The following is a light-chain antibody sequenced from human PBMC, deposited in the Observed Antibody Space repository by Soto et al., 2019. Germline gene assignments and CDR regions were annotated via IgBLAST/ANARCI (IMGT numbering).Light chain of an antibody. Sequence: EIVMTQSPATLSVSPGERASLSCMASQTVSSNLAWYQQKPGQAPRLLVYGASTRATGIPARYSGSGSGTEFTLTISTLQSEDFAVYYCQQSDNWPLTFGGGTQVEIK. CDR1: QTVSSN. V-gene: IGKV3-15*01. CDR3: QQSDNWPLT. J-gene: IGKJ4*01. CDR2: GAS.